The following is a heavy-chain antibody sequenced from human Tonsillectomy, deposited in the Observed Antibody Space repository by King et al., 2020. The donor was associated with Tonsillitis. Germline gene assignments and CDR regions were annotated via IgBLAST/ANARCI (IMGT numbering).Heavy chain of an antibody. J-gene: IGHJ3*02. Sequence: VQLVESGGGLVQPGGSLRLSCAASEFPFSGYEMNWVSKATGKGLEWVSFISNSSTTTDSADSVKGRFTISRDNAKNSLYLQMNSLRAEDTAVYYCVGDFWNGHYGAFDIWGQGTMVTVSS. CDR2: ISNSSTTT. D-gene: IGHD3-3*01. CDR3: VGDFWNGHYGAFDI. CDR1: EFPFSGYE. V-gene: IGHV3-48*03.